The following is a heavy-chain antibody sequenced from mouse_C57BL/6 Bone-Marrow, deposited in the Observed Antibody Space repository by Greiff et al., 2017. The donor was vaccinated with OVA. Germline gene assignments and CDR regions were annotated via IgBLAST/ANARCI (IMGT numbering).Heavy chain of an antibody. CDR2: IRSKSNNYAT. J-gene: IGHJ2*01. CDR3: VRHDLYGSSFDY. Sequence: EVMLVESGGGLVQPKGSLKLSCAASGFSFNTYAMNWVRQAPGKGLEWVARIRSKSNNYATYYADSVKDRFTISRDDSESMLYLQMNNLKTEDTAMYYCVRHDLYGSSFDYWGQGTTLTVSS. CDR1: GFSFNTYA. V-gene: IGHV10-1*01. D-gene: IGHD1-1*01.